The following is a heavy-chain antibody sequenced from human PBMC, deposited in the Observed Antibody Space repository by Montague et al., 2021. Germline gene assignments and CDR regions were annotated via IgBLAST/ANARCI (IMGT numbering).Heavy chain of an antibody. CDR3: ARRLGFSAPFDY. CDR1: GGSISKFY. CDR2: IYDCGST. V-gene: IGHV4-59*08. Sequence: SETLSLTCTVTGGSISKFYYCWIRQPPPKGLVWIGYIYDCGSTNXNHPPKSRGLISADTSMNQFSLNLRSVTAAATAAYFCARRLGFSAPFDYWGQGTLVTVSS. J-gene: IGHJ4*02. D-gene: IGHD7-27*01.